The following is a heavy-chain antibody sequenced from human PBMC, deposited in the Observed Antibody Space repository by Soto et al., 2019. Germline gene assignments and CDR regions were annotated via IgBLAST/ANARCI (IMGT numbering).Heavy chain of an antibody. CDR1: GFPFSRYG. J-gene: IGHJ4*02. CDR2: ISYDGSDN. Sequence: QVQLVESGGGVVQPGRSLRLSCAASGFPFSRYGMHWVRQAPGKGLEWLAVISYDGSDNYHADSLKGRFTISRDNSKNTLYLQMNSLRAEDTAVYYCTNQHVEGYFDYWGQGTRVTVSS. V-gene: IGHV3-30*18. CDR3: TNQHVEGYFDY.